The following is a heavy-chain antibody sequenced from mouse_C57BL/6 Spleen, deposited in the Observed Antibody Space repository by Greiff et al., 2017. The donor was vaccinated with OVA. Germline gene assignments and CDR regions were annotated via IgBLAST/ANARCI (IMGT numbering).Heavy chain of an antibody. CDR3: ARDRGLERGYAMDY. V-gene: IGHV5-4*01. D-gene: IGHD2-2*01. J-gene: IGHJ4*01. Sequence: EVKLVESGGGLVKPGGSLKLSCAASGFTFSSYAMSWVRQTPEKRLEWVATISDGGSYTYYPDNVKGRFTISRDNAKNNLYLQMSHLKSEDTAMYYCARDRGLERGYAMDYWGQGTSVTVSS. CDR2: ISDGGSYT. CDR1: GFTFSSYA.